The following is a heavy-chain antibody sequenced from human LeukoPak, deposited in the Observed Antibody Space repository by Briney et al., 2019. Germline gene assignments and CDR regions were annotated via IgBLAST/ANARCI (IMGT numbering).Heavy chain of an antibody. V-gene: IGHV1-69*05. CDR3: ARDVHGDYGSGWFDP. J-gene: IGHJ5*02. Sequence: SXXVSCKTSGGTSNNSAISWVRQAPGQGLEWLGGIMPLFGTAGYAQKFQGRVTITKDEYTRTVYLELTSLTSDDTAVYYCARDVHGDYGSGWFDPWGREPSSPSPQ. CDR1: GGTSNNSA. CDR2: IMPLFGTA. D-gene: IGHD4-17*01.